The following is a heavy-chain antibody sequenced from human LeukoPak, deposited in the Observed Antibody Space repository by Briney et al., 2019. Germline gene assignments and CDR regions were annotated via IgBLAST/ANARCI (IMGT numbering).Heavy chain of an antibody. V-gene: IGHV4-4*07. CDR1: GGSISSYY. D-gene: IGHD2-15*01. Sequence: SEALSLTCTVSGGSISSYYWSWIRQPAGKGLEWIGRIYTSGNTHYNPSLKSRVTMSVDTSKNQFSLKLSSVTAADTAVYYRARVQYCSGGSCHSLRLFDQWDQGTLVTVSS. CDR2: IYTSGNT. J-gene: IGHJ4*02. CDR3: ARVQYCSGGSCHSLRLFDQ.